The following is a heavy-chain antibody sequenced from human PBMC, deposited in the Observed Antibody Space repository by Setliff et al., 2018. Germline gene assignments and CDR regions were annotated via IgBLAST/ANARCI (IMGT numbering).Heavy chain of an antibody. V-gene: IGHV3-74*01. J-gene: IGHJ6*03. D-gene: IGHD3-10*01. CDR2: INSDGSST. CDR1: GFTFSTYR. CDR3: ARDYGSGSYYNLYYYYYYYMDV. Sequence: GGSLRLSCAASGFTFSTYRMHWVRQVPGRGLEWVSRINSDGSSTSYADSVKGRFTISRDNAKNTLYLQMNSLRAEDTAVYYCARDYGSGSYYNLYYYYYYYMDVWGKGTTVTVSS.